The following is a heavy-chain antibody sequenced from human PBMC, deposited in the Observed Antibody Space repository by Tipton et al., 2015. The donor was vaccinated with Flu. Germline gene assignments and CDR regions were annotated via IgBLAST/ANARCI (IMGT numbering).Heavy chain of an antibody. Sequence: LRLSCTVSGGSIRNYYWSWLRQPAGKGLEWIGRISHSGSTNYNVSLNGRVIMSVDPSKGQVSLRLSSATAADTAKYYCARDLRGYSGYTGGDAFDVWGQGTVVTVSS. J-gene: IGHJ3*01. CDR3: ARDLRGYSGYTGGDAFDV. CDR2: ISHSGST. V-gene: IGHV4-4*07. D-gene: IGHD5-12*01. CDR1: GGSIRNYY.